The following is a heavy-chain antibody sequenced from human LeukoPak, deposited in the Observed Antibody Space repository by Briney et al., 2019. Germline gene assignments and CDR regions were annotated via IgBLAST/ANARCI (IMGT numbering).Heavy chain of an antibody. J-gene: IGHJ4*02. CDR2: IKQDGSEK. V-gene: IGHV3-7*01. D-gene: IGHD4-11*01. Sequence: GGSLRLSCVASDFTFSNYWMSWVRQAPGKGLEWVANIKQDGSEKYYVDSVKGRFTISRDNAKNSLYLQMNSVRAEDTAVYYCARRLSNYNYFDYWGQGTLVTVSS. CDR3: ARRLSNYNYFDY. CDR1: DFTFSNYW.